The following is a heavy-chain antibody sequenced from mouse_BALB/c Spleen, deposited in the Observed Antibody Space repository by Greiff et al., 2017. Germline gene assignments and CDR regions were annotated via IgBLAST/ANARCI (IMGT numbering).Heavy chain of an antibody. V-gene: IGHV5-6-4*01. CDR3: TRDQATMITTRAMDY. Sequence: EVQLVESGGGLVKPGGSLKLSCAASGFTFSSYTMSWVRQTPEKRLEWVATISIGGSYTYYPDSVKGRFTISRDNAKNTLYLQMSSLKSEDTAMYYCTRDQATMITTRAMDYWGQGTSVTVSS. CDR2: ISIGGSYT. D-gene: IGHD2-4*01. CDR1: GFTFSSYT. J-gene: IGHJ4*01.